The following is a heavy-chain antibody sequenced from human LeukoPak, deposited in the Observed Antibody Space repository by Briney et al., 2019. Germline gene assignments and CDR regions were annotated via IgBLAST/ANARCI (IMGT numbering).Heavy chain of an antibody. CDR2: INPNSGGT. J-gene: IGHJ4*02. D-gene: IGHD1-14*01. CDR3: ARDGGGTTGPDY. Sequence: ASVKVSCKASGYTFTGYYMHWVRQAPGQGLEWMGWINPNSGGTNYAQKFQGRVTMTRDTSTSTVYMELSSLRSEDTAVYYCARDGGGTTGPDYWGQGTLVTVSS. CDR1: GYTFTGYY. V-gene: IGHV1-2*02.